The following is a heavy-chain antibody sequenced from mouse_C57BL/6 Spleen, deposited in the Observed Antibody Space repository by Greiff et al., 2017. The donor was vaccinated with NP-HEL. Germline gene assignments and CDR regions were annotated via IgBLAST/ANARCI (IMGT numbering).Heavy chain of an antibody. V-gene: IGHV14-4*01. CDR3: TPIYYYGSSYGAMDY. J-gene: IGHJ4*01. CDR2: IDPENGDT. D-gene: IGHD1-1*01. CDR1: GFNIKDDY. Sequence: EVKLQESGAELVRPGASVKLSCAASGFNIKDDYMHWVKQRPEQGLEWIGWIDPENGDTEYASKFQGKATITADTSSNTAYLQLSSLTSEDTAVYYCTPIYYYGSSYGAMDYWGQGTSVTVSS.